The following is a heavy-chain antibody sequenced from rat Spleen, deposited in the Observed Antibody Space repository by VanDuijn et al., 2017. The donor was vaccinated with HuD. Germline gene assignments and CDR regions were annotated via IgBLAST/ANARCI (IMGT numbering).Heavy chain of an antibody. Sequence: EVQLAETGGGLVQPGRSLKLSCVASGFTFSRYWMYWVRQAPGKGLEWVSSISSEGVNTYYPDSVKGRFTISRDNAEAAVYLQMNSLRSEDTATYYCAVSGYGYWGHGVMVTVSS. J-gene: IGHJ2*01. V-gene: IGHV5-58*01. CDR2: ISSEGVNT. CDR1: GFTFSRYW. D-gene: IGHD4-3*01. CDR3: AVSGYGY.